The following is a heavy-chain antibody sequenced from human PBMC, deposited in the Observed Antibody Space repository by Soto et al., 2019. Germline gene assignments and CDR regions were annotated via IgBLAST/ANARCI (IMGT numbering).Heavy chain of an antibody. Sequence: PSETLSLTCTVSGGSISSGGYYWSWIRQHPGKGLEWIGYIYYSGSTYYNPSLKSRVTISVDTSKNQFSLKLSSVTAADTAVYYCARERFSSSGYYYAGSRWLDYWGQGTLVTVSS. CDR1: GGSISSGGYY. V-gene: IGHV4-31*03. CDR3: ARERFSSSGYYYAGSRWLDY. CDR2: IYYSGST. J-gene: IGHJ4*02. D-gene: IGHD3-22*01.